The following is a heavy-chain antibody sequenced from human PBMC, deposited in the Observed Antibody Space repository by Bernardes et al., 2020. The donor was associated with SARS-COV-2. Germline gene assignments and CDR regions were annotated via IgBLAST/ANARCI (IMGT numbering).Heavy chain of an antibody. V-gene: IGHV3-23*01. CDR3: AKTQLLRYFDWLSDHEFFDY. J-gene: IGHJ4*02. D-gene: IGHD3-9*01. CDR1: GFTFSSYA. Sequence: GSLRLSCAASGFTFSSYAMSWVRQAPGKGLEWVSAISGSGGSTYYADSVKGRFTISRDNSKNTLYLQMNSLRAEDTAVYYCAKTQLLRYFDWLSDHEFFDYWGQGTLVTVSS. CDR2: ISGSGGST.